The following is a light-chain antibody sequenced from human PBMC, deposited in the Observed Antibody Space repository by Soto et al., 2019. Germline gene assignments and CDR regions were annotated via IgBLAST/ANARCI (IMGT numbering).Light chain of an antibody. Sequence: DIQMTQSPSSVSASVGDRVTITCRASQGISSWLTWYQQKPGKAPKLLIYYASTVQTGVPSRCSGSASGTEFTLTISSRQPEDFAPYYWQQANSFPLTFGRGTKVEIK. V-gene: IGKV1-12*01. CDR1: QGISSW. CDR2: YAS. J-gene: IGKJ4*01. CDR3: QQANSFPLT.